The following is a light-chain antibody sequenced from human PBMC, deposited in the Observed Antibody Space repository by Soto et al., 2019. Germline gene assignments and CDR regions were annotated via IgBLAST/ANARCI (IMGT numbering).Light chain of an antibody. CDR2: DVS. J-gene: IGLJ2*01. Sequence: QSALTQPASVSGSLGQSITIPCTGTSSDVGGYNYVSWYQQHPGKAPKLMIYDVSNRPSGVSNRFSGSKSGNTASLTISGLQAEDEADYYCISSTTTSTLVFGGGTKLTVL. CDR3: ISSTTTSTLV. V-gene: IGLV2-14*01. CDR1: SSDVGGYNY.